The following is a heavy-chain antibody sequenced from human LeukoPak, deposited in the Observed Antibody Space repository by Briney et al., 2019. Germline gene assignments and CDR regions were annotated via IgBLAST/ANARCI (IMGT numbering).Heavy chain of an antibody. CDR2: IYPGDSDT. J-gene: IGHJ4*02. D-gene: IGHD2-2*01. V-gene: IGHV5-51*07. CDR3: ARRQGCSSTSCPPDY. Sequence: GESLKISCKGSGYSFTSYWIAWVHQMPGKGLEWMGIIYPGDSDTRYSPSFQGQVTMSADKSINTAYLQWSSLKASDTAMYYCARRQGCSSTSCPPDYWGQGTLVTVSS. CDR1: GYSFTSYW.